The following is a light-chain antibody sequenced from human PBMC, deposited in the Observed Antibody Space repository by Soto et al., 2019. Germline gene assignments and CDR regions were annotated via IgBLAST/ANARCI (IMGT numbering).Light chain of an antibody. Sequence: QSALTQPPSASGSPGQSVTISCTGTRSDVGGYNYVSWYQQHPGKVPKLIIYEVNKRPSGIPDRFSGSKSGTTASLTVSGLQAEDEADYYCSSYAGSNNVIFGGGTKVTVL. V-gene: IGLV2-8*01. CDR2: EVN. CDR1: RSDVGGYNY. J-gene: IGLJ2*01. CDR3: SSYAGSNNVI.